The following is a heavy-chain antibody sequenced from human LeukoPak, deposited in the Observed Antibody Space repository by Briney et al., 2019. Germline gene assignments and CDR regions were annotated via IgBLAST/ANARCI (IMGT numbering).Heavy chain of an antibody. Sequence: SETLSLTCTVSGGSISGFYWSWIRQPAGKGLEWIGRIYTSGSTNYNPSLKSRVTMSVDTSKNQFSLKLSSVTAADTAVYYCARERGTDYYDSSGYPRGAFDIWGQGTMVTVSS. CDR2: IYTSGST. CDR3: ARERGTDYYDSSGYPRGAFDI. D-gene: IGHD3-22*01. J-gene: IGHJ3*02. V-gene: IGHV4-4*07. CDR1: GGSISGFY.